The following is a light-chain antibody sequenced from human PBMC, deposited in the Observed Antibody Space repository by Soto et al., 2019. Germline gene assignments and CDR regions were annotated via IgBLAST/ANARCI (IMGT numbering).Light chain of an antibody. Sequence: QSALTQPASVSGSPGQSITISCTGTSSDVGGYNYVSWYQQYPGKAPKLMIYEVTNRPSGVSNRFSASKSGNTASLTISGLQAEDEADYYCSSFTATKTVVFGGGTKVTVL. J-gene: IGLJ2*01. V-gene: IGLV2-14*01. CDR2: EVT. CDR1: SSDVGGYNY. CDR3: SSFTATKTVV.